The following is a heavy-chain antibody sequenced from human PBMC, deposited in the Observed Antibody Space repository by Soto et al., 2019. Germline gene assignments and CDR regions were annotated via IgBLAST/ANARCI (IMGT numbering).Heavy chain of an antibody. V-gene: IGHV3-33*06. D-gene: IGHD3-3*01. CDR2: IWYDGSNK. Sequence: TGGSLRLSCAASGFTFSSYGMHWVRQAPGKGLEWVAVIWYDGSNKYYADSVKGRFTISRDNSKNTLYLQMNSLRAEDTAVYYCAKPYYDFWSGPPGFGMDVWGQGTTVTVSS. CDR1: GFTFSSYG. CDR3: AKPYYDFWSGPPGFGMDV. J-gene: IGHJ6*02.